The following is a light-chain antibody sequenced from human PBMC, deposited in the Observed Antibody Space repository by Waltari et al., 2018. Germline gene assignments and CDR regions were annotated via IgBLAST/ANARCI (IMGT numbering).Light chain of an antibody. Sequence: YELTQPPSVSVSPGQTVSITCSGGKLEDKYVCWYQQKTGQSPVLVMHQDSRRPSGIPEQLSGSSSGNTATLTISGTQAMDEADYYGQAWDSISDVVFGGGTRLTVL. J-gene: IGLJ2*01. CDR2: QDS. CDR3: QAWDSISDVV. CDR1: KLEDKY. V-gene: IGLV3-1*01.